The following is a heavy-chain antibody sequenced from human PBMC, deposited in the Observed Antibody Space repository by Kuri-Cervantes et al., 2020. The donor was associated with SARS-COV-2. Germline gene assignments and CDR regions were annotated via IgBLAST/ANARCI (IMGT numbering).Heavy chain of an antibody. J-gene: IGHJ4*02. CDR1: GFTFSSYG. D-gene: IGHD6-13*01. Sequence: GGSLRLSCAASGFTFSSYGMHWVRQAPGKGLEWVANIKQDGSEKYYVDSVKGRFTISRDNAKNSLYLQMNSLRAEDTAVYYCARVRSWDEYFDYWSQGTLVTVSS. CDR3: ARVRSWDEYFDY. V-gene: IGHV3-7*01. CDR2: IKQDGSEK.